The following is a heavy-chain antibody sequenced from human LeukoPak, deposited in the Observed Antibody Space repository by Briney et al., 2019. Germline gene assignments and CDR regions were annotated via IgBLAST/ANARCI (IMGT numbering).Heavy chain of an antibody. V-gene: IGHV3-48*01. Sequence: GGSLRLSCAASGFTFSSYSMNWVRQAPGKGLEWVSYISSSSSTIYYADSVKGRFTISRDNAKNSLYLQMNSLRAEDTAVYYCARDYEVGGSWSRGYGMDVWGQGTTVTVSS. CDR2: ISSSSSTI. CDR3: ARDYEVGGSWSRGYGMDV. D-gene: IGHD2-15*01. CDR1: GFTFSSYS. J-gene: IGHJ6*02.